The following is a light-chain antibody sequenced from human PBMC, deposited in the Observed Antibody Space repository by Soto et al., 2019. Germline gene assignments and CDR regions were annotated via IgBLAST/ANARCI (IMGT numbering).Light chain of an antibody. Sequence: QSALTEPASVSGYPGQSITISCTGTSSDIGGYNYVSWYQQHPGKAPKLMIYEVSNRPSGVSNRFSGSKSDNTASLTISGLQAEDEADYYCSSYTSSSTVYVFGAGTKVTVL. CDR2: EVS. J-gene: IGLJ1*01. V-gene: IGLV2-14*01. CDR1: SSDIGGYNY. CDR3: SSYTSSSTVYV.